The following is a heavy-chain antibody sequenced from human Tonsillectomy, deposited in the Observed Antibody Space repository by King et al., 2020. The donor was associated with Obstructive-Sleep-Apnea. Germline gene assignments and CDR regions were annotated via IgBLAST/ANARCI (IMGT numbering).Heavy chain of an antibody. V-gene: IGHV1-69*01. J-gene: IGHJ4*02. CDR1: GGTFSSYA. D-gene: IGHD3-10*01. CDR3: ARSRLPNYGSGSYDFDY. Sequence: QLVQSGAEVKKPGSSVKVSCKASGGTFSSYAISWVRQAPGQGLEWMGGIIPIFGTANYAQKFQGRVTITADESTSTAYMELSSLRSEDTAVYYCARSRLPNYGSGSYDFDYWGQGTLVTVSS. CDR2: IIPIFGTA.